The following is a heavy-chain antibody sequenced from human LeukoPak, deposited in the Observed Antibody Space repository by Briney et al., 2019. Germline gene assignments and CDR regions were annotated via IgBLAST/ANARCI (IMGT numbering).Heavy chain of an antibody. V-gene: IGHV3-74*01. CDR1: EFTFSSYW. D-gene: IGHD1-26*01. J-gene: IGHJ4*02. CDR3: VRNGVGALPLDY. Sequence: GGSLRLSCAASEFTFSSYWMHWVRQSPGKGLVLVSHINRDGSSSTYADSVKGRFTISRDSAKNTLYLQMNSLRAEDTAVYYCVRNGVGALPLDYWGQGTLVTVSS. CDR2: INRDGSSS.